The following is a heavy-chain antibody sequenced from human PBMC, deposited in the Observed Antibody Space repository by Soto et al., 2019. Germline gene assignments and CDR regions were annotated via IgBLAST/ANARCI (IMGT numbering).Heavy chain of an antibody. D-gene: IGHD2-15*01. CDR2: INPNCGIA. CDR1: GCTFSSYA. CDR3: ARVVSEYCSVCSYYRLYYVYSGMAV. J-gene: IGHJ6*02. Sequence: GASVKVSCKASGCTFSSYAMSWVQQAPAQGLEWMGWINPNCGIANYAQKFQVRVTITGDKSNSTAYLELSSLRSDDTAVYYCARVVSEYCSVCSYYRLYYVYSGMAVWGQGTTVPVSS. V-gene: IGHV1-69*10.